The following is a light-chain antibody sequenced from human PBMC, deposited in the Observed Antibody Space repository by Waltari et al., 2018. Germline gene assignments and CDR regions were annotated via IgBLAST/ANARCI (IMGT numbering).Light chain of an antibody. CDR2: DAS. J-gene: IGKJ4*01. V-gene: IGKV1-39*01. CDR3: QQSDSMPFT. Sequence: DIQMTQSPSSLSAPVADRVSITCRTSQSISSYLNWYQQKPGKAPKLLIYDASTLQSGVPSRFSGSGSGTDFTLTISSLQPEDFATYHCQQSDSMPFTFGGGTKVEIK. CDR1: QSISSY.